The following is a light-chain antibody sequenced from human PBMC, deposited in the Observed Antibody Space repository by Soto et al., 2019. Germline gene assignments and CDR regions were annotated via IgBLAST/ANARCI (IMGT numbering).Light chain of an antibody. Sequence: QSALTQPASVSGSPGQSITISCTGTSSDVGGYNYVSWYQQHPGKAPELMIYDVSSRPSGVSSRFSGSKSGNTASLTISGLLADDEADYYCSSYTSGSTYVFGTVTKVTVL. CDR1: SSDVGGYNY. CDR2: DVS. V-gene: IGLV2-14*03. J-gene: IGLJ1*01. CDR3: SSYTSGSTYV.